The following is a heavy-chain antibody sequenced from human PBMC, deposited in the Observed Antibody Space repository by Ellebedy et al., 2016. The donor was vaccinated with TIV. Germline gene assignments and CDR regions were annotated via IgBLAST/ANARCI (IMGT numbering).Heavy chain of an antibody. CDR1: GYNLNTFG. CDR3: ARAGANHDIWSGPLNWFDP. CDR2: ISAHNGNT. V-gene: IGHV1-18*01. Sequence: AASVQVSCKASGYNLNTFGITWVRQAPGQGLEWMGWISAHNGNTNYAQKFQGRVTMTTDTSTNTAYMELRSLRSDDAAMYYSARAGANHDIWSGPLNWFDPWGQGTLVTVSS. J-gene: IGHJ5*02. D-gene: IGHD3-3*01.